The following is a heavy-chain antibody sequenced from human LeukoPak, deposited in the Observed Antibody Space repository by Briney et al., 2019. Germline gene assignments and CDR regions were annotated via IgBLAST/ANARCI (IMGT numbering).Heavy chain of an antibody. CDR1: GYTFTGYY. J-gene: IGHJ4*02. Sequence: ASVKVSCKASGYTFTGYYMHRVRQAPGQGLEWMGWINPNSGGTNYAQRFQGRVTMTRDTSISTAYMELSRLRSDDTAVYYCARDTELAVSGTFALHPKFDYWGQGTLVTVSS. CDR2: INPNSGGT. CDR3: ARDTELAVSGTFALHPKFDY. D-gene: IGHD6-19*01. V-gene: IGHV1-2*02.